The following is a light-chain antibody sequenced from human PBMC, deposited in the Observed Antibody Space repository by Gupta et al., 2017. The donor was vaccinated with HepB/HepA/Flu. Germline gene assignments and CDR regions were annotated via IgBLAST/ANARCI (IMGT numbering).Light chain of an antibody. V-gene: IGKV3-11*01. CDR2: DAS. J-gene: IGKJ2*04. CDR3: QQRSNWPLCS. CDR1: QSVSSY. Sequence: EIVLTQSPATLSLSPGERATLSCRASQSVSSYLAWYQQKPGQAPRLLIYDASNRDTGIPARFSGSGYGKDFTLTISSREPEDFAVYYCQQRSNWPLCSFGQGTKLEIK.